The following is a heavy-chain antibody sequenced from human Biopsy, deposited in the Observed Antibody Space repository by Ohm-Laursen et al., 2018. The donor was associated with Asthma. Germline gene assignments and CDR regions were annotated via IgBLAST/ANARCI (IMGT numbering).Heavy chain of an antibody. V-gene: IGHV3-30*18. CDR2: VSYDGGVA. CDR1: GFTFSNYA. Sequence: SLRLSCAATGFTFSNYAMSWVRQAPGKGLEWVAVVSYDGGVAHYADSMKGRFTISRDNAKSTLYLQMNRLRTDDTAVYFCAKRRGYSVLTDFDHWGQGTLVTVSS. CDR3: AKRRGYSVLTDFDH. D-gene: IGHD3-3*01. J-gene: IGHJ4*02.